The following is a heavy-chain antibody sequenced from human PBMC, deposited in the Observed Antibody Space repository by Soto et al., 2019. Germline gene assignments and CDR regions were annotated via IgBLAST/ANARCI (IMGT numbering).Heavy chain of an antibody. V-gene: IGHV3-49*04. CDR1: GFTFGDYA. Sequence: GGSLRLSCTASGFTFGDYAMSWVRQAPGKGLEWVGFIRSKAYGGTTEYAASVKGRFTISRDDSKSIAYLQMNSLKTEDTAVYYCTRYSSSWYEGYFQHWGQGTLVTVSS. D-gene: IGHD6-13*01. J-gene: IGHJ1*01. CDR3: TRYSSSWYEGYFQH. CDR2: IRSKAYGGTT.